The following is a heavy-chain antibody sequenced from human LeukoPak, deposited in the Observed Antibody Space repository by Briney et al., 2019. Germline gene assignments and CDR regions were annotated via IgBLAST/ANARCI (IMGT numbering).Heavy chain of an antibody. J-gene: IGHJ4*02. Sequence: ASVKVSCKASGYTFTSYAVSWVRQAPGQGLEWMGLINACNGNTNYAQKFQGRVTMSTDTSTSTAYMELRSLRSDDTDVHYCARQYYYGSGSYYSNLDYWGQGTLVTVSS. V-gene: IGHV1-18*01. D-gene: IGHD3-10*01. CDR3: ARQYYYGSGSYYSNLDY. CDR2: INACNGNT. CDR1: GYTFTSYA.